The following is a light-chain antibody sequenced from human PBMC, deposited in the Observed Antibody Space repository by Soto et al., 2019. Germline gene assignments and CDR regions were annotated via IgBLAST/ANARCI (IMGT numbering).Light chain of an antibody. CDR2: EVS. Sequence: QSLLTQPPSVSGSPGQSVTISCTGTSSDVGSYNRVSWYQQPPGTAPKLMIYEVSNRPSGVPDRFSGSKSGNPASLTISGLQAEDEADYYCSSYTSSSTYVFGSGTKVTV. J-gene: IGLJ1*01. CDR1: SSDVGSYNR. V-gene: IGLV2-18*02. CDR3: SSYTSSSTYV.